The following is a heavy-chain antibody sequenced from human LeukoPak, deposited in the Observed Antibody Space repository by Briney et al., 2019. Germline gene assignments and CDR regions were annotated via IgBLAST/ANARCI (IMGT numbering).Heavy chain of an antibody. CDR2: IYYSGST. V-gene: IGHV4-39*01. Sequence: SSETLSLTCTVSGGSISSSSYYWGWIRQPPGKGLEWIGSIYYSGSTYYNPSLKSRVTISVDTSKNQFSLKLSSVTAADTAVYYCARSAYSGQFYWGQGTLVTVSS. J-gene: IGHJ4*02. CDR3: ARSAYSGQFY. D-gene: IGHD1-26*01. CDR1: GGSISSSSYY.